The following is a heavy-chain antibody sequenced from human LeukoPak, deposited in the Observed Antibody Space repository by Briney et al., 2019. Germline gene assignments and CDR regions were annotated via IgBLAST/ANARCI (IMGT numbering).Heavy chain of an antibody. D-gene: IGHD2-2*01. CDR1: GGSINSGGYS. CDR2: IYHSGST. Sequence: PSETLSLTCAVSGGSINSGGYSWSWIRQPPGKGLEWIGYIYHSGSTYYNPSLKSRVTISVDRSKNQFSLKLSSVTAADTAVYYCARGRCSSTSCRSFCYYGMDVWGQGTTVTVSS. J-gene: IGHJ6*02. CDR3: ARGRCSSTSCRSFCYYGMDV. V-gene: IGHV4-30-2*01.